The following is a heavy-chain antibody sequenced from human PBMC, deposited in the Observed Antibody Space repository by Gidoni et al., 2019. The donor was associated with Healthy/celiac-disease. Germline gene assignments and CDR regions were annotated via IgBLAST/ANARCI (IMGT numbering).Heavy chain of an antibody. Sequence: EVQLVESGGGLVQPGGSLRLYCAASGFTFSSYSMNWVRQAPGKGLEWVSYISSSSSTIYYADSVKGRFTISRDNAKNSLYLQMNSLRDEDTAVYYCARDFPVVVPAAIVDYWGQGTLVTVSS. CDR3: ARDFPVVVPAAIVDY. D-gene: IGHD2-2*01. CDR1: GFTFSSYS. V-gene: IGHV3-48*02. J-gene: IGHJ4*02. CDR2: ISSSSSTI.